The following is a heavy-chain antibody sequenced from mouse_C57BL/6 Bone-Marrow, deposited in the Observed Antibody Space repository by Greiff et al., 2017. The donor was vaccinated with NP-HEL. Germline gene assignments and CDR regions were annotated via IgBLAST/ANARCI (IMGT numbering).Heavy chain of an antibody. V-gene: IGHV1-69*01. CDR2: IDPSDSYT. CDR1: GYTFTSYW. Sequence: QVQLQQPGAELVMPGASVKLSCKASGYTFTSYWMHWVKQRPGQGLEWIGEIDPSDSYTNYNQKFKGQSTLTVDKSSSTAYMQLSSLTSEDSAVYYCAKWGDWFAYWGQGTLVTVSA. J-gene: IGHJ3*01. CDR3: AKWGDWFAY.